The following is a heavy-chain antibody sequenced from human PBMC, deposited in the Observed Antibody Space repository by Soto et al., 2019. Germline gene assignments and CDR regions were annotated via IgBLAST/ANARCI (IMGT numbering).Heavy chain of an antibody. Sequence: EVQLLDSGGGLLQPGRSLRLSCAASGFTFSSYAMSWVRQAPGKGLEWVSAISGSGGTTYYADSVKGRFAISRDNSKNTLFLQMNSLRAEDTAVYYCANFFAEKGGSSGWPCSFHYWGQGTLVTVSS. CDR3: ANFFAEKGGSSGWPCSFHY. D-gene: IGHD6-25*01. V-gene: IGHV3-23*01. CDR2: ISGSGGTT. CDR1: GFTFSSYA. J-gene: IGHJ4*02.